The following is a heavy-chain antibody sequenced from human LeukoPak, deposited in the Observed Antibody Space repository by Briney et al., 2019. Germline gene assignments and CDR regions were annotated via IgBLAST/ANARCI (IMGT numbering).Heavy chain of an antibody. Sequence: ASVKVSCKASGGTFSSYAISWVRQAPGQGLEWMGGIIPIFGTANYAQKFQGRVTITADESTSTAYMELSSLRSEDTAVYYCARARHSSGYYYYGMDVWGQGTTVTVSS. CDR2: IIPIFGTA. J-gene: IGHJ6*02. CDR3: ARARHSSGYYYYGMDV. CDR1: GGTFSSYA. D-gene: IGHD6-19*01. V-gene: IGHV1-69*13.